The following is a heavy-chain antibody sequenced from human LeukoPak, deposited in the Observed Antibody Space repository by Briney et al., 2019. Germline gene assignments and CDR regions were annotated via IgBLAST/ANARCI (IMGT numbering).Heavy chain of an antibody. V-gene: IGHV1-69*06. CDR3: ARLVVVPAPSKYGMDV. D-gene: IGHD2-2*01. Sequence: SVKVSCKASGGTFSSYAISWVRQAPGQGLEWMGGIVPIFGTANYAQKFQGRVTITADKSTSTAYMELSSLRSEDTAVYYCARLVVVPAPSKYGMDVWGKGTTVTVSS. J-gene: IGHJ6*04. CDR2: IVPIFGTA. CDR1: GGTFSSYA.